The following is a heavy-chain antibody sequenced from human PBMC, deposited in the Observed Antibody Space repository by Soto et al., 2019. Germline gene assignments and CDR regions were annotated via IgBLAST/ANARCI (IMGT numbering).Heavy chain of an antibody. J-gene: IGHJ4*02. CDR3: ARAAMGGSSGPFDD. CDR2: IYHSGST. D-gene: IGHD6-13*01. Sequence: QVQLQESGPGLVKPSGTLSLTCAVSGGSISSSNWWSWVRQPPGKGLEWIGEIYHSGSTNYNPSLRGRVTMSVDKSRSQFSVKVSSVTAADTAVYYCARAAMGGSSGPFDDWGQGTLVTVSS. CDR1: GGSISSSNW. V-gene: IGHV4-4*02.